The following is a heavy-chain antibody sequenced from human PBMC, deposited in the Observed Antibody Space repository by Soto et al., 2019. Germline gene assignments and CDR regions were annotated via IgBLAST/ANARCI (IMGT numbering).Heavy chain of an antibody. CDR3: ARELRAYNYDTDAFDI. J-gene: IGHJ3*02. CDR2: ISSSGTTK. Sequence: VGSLRLSCAASGFSFSIYEMNWVRQAPGKGLEWVSYISSSGTTKYYADSVKGRFTISRDNAKNSVYLQMNSLRAEDTAVYSCARELRAYNYDTDAFDIWGQGTMVTVSS. V-gene: IGHV3-48*03. D-gene: IGHD5-18*01. CDR1: GFSFSIYE.